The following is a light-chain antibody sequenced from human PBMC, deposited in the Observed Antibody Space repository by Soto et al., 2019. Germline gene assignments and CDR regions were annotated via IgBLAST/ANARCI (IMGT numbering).Light chain of an antibody. CDR2: SAS. CDR1: QGITSY. CDR3: QQLYSHPLT. V-gene: IGKV1-9*01. J-gene: IGKJ4*01. Sequence: IQLTQSPSSLSASVGDRVTITCRASQGITSYLAWYQQRPGKAPGLLIYSASTLQSGVPSRFSGSGYGTDFCLTISNLQPEDFATYYCQQLYSHPLTFGGGTKVEIK.